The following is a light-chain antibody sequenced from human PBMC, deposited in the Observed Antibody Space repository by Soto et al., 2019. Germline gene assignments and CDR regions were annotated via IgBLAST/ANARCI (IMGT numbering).Light chain of an antibody. J-gene: IGLJ3*02. CDR2: LNSDGSH. CDR1: SWHSSYA. CDR3: PDWDTGFSWV. Sequence: QSVLTQSPSASASLGASVNFTCTLSSWHSSYASAWQQQQPEKGPRYLMKLNSDGSHNKGDGIPDLFSGSSSGAERYLTIAIRQDEEEAYYYCPDWDTGFSWVFGGGTKLTVL. V-gene: IGLV4-69*01.